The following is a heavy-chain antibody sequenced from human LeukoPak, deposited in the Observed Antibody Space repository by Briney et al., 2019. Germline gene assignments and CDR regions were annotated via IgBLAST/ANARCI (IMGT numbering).Heavy chain of an antibody. V-gene: IGHV4-4*07. D-gene: IGHD3-10*01. CDR2: IYTSGRT. CDR1: GGSISSYY. Sequence: PSETLSLTCTVSGGSISSYYWSWIRQPAGKGMEWIGRIYTSGRTNYNPSLKSRVTMSVDTSKNQFSLKLSSVTAADTAVYYCARDGLPFGSWFDPWGQGTLVTVSS. CDR3: ARDGLPFGSWFDP. J-gene: IGHJ5*02.